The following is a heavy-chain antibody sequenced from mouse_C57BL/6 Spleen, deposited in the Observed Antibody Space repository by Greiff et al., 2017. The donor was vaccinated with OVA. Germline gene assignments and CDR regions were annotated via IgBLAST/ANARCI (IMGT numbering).Heavy chain of an antibody. CDR3: ARDGSSWYFDV. CDR1: GYTFTSYW. Sequence: QVQLKQPGAELVKPGASVKLSCKASGYTFTSYWMHWVKQRPGQGLEWIGMIHPNSGSTNYNEKFKSKATLTVDKSSSTAYMQLSSLTSEDSAVYYCARDGSSWYFDVWGTGTTVTVSS. J-gene: IGHJ1*03. V-gene: IGHV1-64*01. D-gene: IGHD1-1*01. CDR2: IHPNSGST.